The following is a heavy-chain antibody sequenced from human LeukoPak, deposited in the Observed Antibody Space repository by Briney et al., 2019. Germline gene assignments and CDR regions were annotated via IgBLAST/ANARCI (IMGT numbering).Heavy chain of an antibody. CDR3: ASLYYDSSGYYLSYFDY. J-gene: IGHJ4*02. Sequence: GGSLRLSCAASGFTFSSYEMNWVRQAPGKGLEWVSYISSSGSTIYYEDSVKGRFTISRDNAKNSLYLQMNSLRAEDTAVYYCASLYYDSSGYYLSYFDYWGQGTLVTVSS. V-gene: IGHV3-48*03. CDR1: GFTFSSYE. CDR2: ISSSGSTI. D-gene: IGHD3-22*01.